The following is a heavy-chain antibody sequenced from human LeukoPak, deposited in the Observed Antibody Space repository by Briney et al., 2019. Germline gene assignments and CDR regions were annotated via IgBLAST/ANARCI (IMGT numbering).Heavy chain of an antibody. V-gene: IGHV3-7*03. J-gene: IGHJ3*02. D-gene: IGHD3-10*01. CDR1: GCTFSSYW. CDR2: IKQDGSEK. Sequence: GGSLRLSCAASGCTFSSYWMSWVRQAPGKGQEWVANIKQDGSEKYYVDSVKGRFTISRDNSKNKLYLQMNSLRAEDTALYYCARENVLQAQVWDAFDIWGQGTMVTVSS. CDR3: ARENVLQAQVWDAFDI.